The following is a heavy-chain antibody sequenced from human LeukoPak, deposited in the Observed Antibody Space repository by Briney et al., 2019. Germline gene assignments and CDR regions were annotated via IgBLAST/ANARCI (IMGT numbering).Heavy chain of an antibody. CDR2: ISPDGSTT. J-gene: IGHJ3*01. D-gene: IGHD3-10*01. CDR1: EFTFSSYG. V-gene: IGHV3-74*01. Sequence: GGSLRLSCAASEFTFSSYGMHWVRHAPGKGLVWVSRISPDGSTTSYADSVKGRFTISRDNAKNTLYVQMKSLRAEDTAVYYCARAGAPYAFDVWGQGTMVTVSS. CDR3: ARAGAPYAFDV.